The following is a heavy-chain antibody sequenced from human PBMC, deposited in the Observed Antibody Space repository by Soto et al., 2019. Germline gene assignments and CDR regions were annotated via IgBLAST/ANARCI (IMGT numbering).Heavy chain of an antibody. Sequence: SETLSLTCVVSGGSISSTNWWTWVRQTPGKGLEWIGKVYYTGSTKYNPSLKNRVPISLDTSKNQFSLKLSSVTAADTAVYYCARRWGYSFDYWGQGTLVTVSS. CDR3: ARRWGYSFDY. CDR2: VYYTGST. J-gene: IGHJ4*02. V-gene: IGHV4-4*02. D-gene: IGHD7-27*01. CDR1: GGSISSTNW.